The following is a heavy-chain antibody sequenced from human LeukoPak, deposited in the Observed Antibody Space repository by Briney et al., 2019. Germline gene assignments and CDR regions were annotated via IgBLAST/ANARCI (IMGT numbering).Heavy chain of an antibody. Sequence: SETLSLTCTVSGGSISSYYWSWIRQPPGKGLEWIGYIYYSGSTNYNPSLKSRVTISVDTSKNQFSLKLSSVTAADTAVYYCARRNLRRDGYRHDYWGQGTLVTVSS. CDR1: GGSISSYY. V-gene: IGHV4-59*08. CDR3: ARRNLRRDGYRHDY. J-gene: IGHJ4*02. D-gene: IGHD5-24*01. CDR2: IYYSGST.